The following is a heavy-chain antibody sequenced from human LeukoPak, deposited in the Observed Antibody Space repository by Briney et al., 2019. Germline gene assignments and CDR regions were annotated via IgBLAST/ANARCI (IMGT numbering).Heavy chain of an antibody. CDR3: ARQTRDGSGSRGYFFDF. CDR1: GYIFTHNW. Sequence: GASLKISCQGSGYIFTHNWIGWVRQKPGKGLEWMGIIYPGDSDTRYSPSFEGQVTISVDKSSSTAYLQWSRLKASDTAIYYCARQTRDGSGSRGYFFDFWGQGTLVTVSA. CDR2: IYPGDSDT. J-gene: IGHJ4*02. D-gene: IGHD3-10*01. V-gene: IGHV5-51*01.